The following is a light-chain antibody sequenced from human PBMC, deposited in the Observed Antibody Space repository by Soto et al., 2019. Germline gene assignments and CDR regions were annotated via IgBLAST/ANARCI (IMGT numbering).Light chain of an antibody. CDR2: WAS. CDR1: QSVLYSSNNKNY. V-gene: IGKV4-1*01. J-gene: IGKJ3*01. CDR3: QQYYNIPFT. Sequence: DIVMTQSPDSLAVSLGERATINCKSSQSVLYSSNNKNYLAWYQQRPGQPPKLLIYWASTRESGVPDRFSGSGSGTDFTLTISSLQAGDVAVYYCQQYYNIPFTFGPGTKVHFK.